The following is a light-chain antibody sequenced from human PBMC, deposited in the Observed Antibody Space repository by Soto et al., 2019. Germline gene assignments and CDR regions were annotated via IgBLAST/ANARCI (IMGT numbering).Light chain of an antibody. CDR1: SSDVGGYNY. CDR3: CSYAGSYTSWV. J-gene: IGLJ3*02. V-gene: IGLV2-11*01. CDR2: DVS. Sequence: QSVLTQPRSVSGSPGQSVTISCTGTSSDVGGYNYVSWYQQHPGKAPKLMIYDVSKRPSGVPDRFSGSKSGNMASLTISGLQAEDEADYYCCSYAGSYTSWVFGGGTQLTVL.